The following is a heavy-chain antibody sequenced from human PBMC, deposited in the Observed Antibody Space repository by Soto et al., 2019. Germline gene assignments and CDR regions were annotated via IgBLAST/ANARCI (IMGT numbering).Heavy chain of an antibody. CDR3: AKDFRMVRGVINISFQH. Sequence: GGSLRLSCAASGFTFSSYAMSWVRQAPGKGLEWVSAISGSGGSTYYADSVKGRFTISRDNSKNTLYLQMNSLRAEDTAVYYCAKDFRMVRGVINISFQHWGQGTLVTVS. D-gene: IGHD3-10*01. CDR1: GFTFSSYA. J-gene: IGHJ1*01. V-gene: IGHV3-23*01. CDR2: ISGSGGST.